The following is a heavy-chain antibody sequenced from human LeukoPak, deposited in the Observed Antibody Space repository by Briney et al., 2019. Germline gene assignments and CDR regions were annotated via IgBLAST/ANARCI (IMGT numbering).Heavy chain of an antibody. D-gene: IGHD2-21*02. Sequence: SETLSLTCAIYGGSFSYYYWSWIRHPPEKGLEWIGEINHSGSTNYNPSLKSRVTISVDTSKNQFSLKLTSVTAADTAVYYCARGGFYCGEDCYVDNWGQGTLVTVSS. V-gene: IGHV4-34*01. J-gene: IGHJ4*02. CDR3: ARGGFYCGEDCYVDN. CDR2: INHSGST. CDR1: GGSFSYYY.